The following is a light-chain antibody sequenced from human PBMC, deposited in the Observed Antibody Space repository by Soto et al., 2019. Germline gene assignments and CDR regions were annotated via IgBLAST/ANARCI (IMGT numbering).Light chain of an antibody. Sequence: EIVLTQFPGTLSLSPGERATLSCRASQSLSNNHLAWYQQKPGQAPRLLIYDASGRATGIPDRFSGSGSGTDFTLTSSRREPEDFAVYFCQQYTGSPQTFGQGTWVDIK. CDR2: DAS. J-gene: IGKJ1*01. CDR1: QSLSNNH. CDR3: QQYTGSPQT. V-gene: IGKV3-20*01.